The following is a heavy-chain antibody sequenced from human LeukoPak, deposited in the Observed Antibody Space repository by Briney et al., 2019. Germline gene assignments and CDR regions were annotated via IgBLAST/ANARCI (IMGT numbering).Heavy chain of an antibody. V-gene: IGHV4-59*01. CDR2: IYYSGST. CDR3: ARDKPPGDAFDI. D-gene: IGHD1-14*01. J-gene: IGHJ3*02. CDR1: GGSISSYY. Sequence: SETLSLTCTVSGGSISSYYWSWIRQPPGKGLEWIGYIYYSGSTNYNPSLKSRVTISVDTSKNQFSLKLSSVTAADTAVYYCARDKPPGDAFDIWGQGTMVTVCS.